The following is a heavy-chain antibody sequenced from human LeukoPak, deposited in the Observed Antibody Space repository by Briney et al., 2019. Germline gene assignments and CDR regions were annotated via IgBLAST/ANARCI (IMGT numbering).Heavy chain of an antibody. D-gene: IGHD3-9*01. V-gene: IGHV4-39*01. J-gene: IGHJ4*02. Sequence: SETLSLTCTVSGGSISSSSYFWGWIRQPPGKGLEWIGSIYYSENTYYNPSLKSRVTISVDTSKNQFSLKLSSVTAADTAVYYCARNADMAFDYWGQGTLVTVSS. CDR1: GGSISSSSYF. CDR3: ARNADMAFDY. CDR2: IYYSENT.